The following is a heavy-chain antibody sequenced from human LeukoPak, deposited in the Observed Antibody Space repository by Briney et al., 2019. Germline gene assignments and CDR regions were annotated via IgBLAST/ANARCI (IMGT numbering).Heavy chain of an antibody. CDR1: GGSISSGSYY. CDR3: ARHGWHGWNWFDP. J-gene: IGHJ5*02. V-gene: IGHV4-61*01. CDR2: IYYSGST. Sequence: SETLSLTCTVSGGSISSGSYYWSWIRQPPGKGLEWIGYIYYSGSTNYNPSLKSRVTISVDTSKNQFSLKLSSVTAADTAVYYCARHGWHGWNWFDPWGQGTLVTVSS. D-gene: IGHD6-19*01.